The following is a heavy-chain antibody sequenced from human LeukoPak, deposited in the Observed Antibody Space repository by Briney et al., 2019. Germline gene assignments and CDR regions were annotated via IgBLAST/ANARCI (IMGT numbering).Heavy chain of an antibody. CDR3: TLYSSTWAFDY. V-gene: IGHV3-49*03. Sequence: GGSLRLSCLGSGFSFGDFAMSWFRQAPGKGLEWVGFITTKANGGTTEYAASVKGRFTISRDDSKSIAYLQMNSLKTEDTAVYYCTLYSSTWAFDYWGQGTLVAVSS. CDR2: ITTKANGGTT. D-gene: IGHD6-13*01. CDR1: GFSFGDFA. J-gene: IGHJ4*02.